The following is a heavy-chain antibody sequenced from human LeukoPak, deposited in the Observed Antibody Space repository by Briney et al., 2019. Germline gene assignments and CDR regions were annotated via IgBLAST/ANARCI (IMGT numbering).Heavy chain of an antibody. CDR3: ARLSAAMVKGQYYFDY. D-gene: IGHD5-18*01. CDR2: IYYSGST. V-gene: IGHV4-39*01. J-gene: IGHJ4*02. Sequence: PSETLSLTCTVSGGSISSSSYYWGWIRQPPRKGLEWIGSIYYSGSTYYNPSLKSRVTISVDTSKNQFSLKLSSVTAADTAVYYCARLSAAMVKGQYYFDYWGQGTLVTVSS. CDR1: GGSISSSSYY.